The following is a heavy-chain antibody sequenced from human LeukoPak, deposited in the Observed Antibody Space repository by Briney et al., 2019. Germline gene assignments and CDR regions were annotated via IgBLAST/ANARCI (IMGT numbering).Heavy chain of an antibody. CDR3: ARVGDGYSVNYFDY. V-gene: IGHV3-72*01. D-gene: IGHD5-24*01. Sequence: GGSLRLSCAASGFTFSDHYMDWVRQAPGKGLEWVGRTRNKANSYTTEYAASVKGRFTISRDDSKNSLYLQMNSLRDEDTAMFYCARVGDGYSVNYFDYWGQGTLVTVSS. CDR2: TRNKANSYTT. CDR1: GFTFSDHY. J-gene: IGHJ4*02.